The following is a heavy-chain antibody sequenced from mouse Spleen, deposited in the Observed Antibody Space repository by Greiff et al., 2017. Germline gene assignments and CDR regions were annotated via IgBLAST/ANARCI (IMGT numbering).Heavy chain of an antibody. CDR3: SPAAQDAYAMDY. CDR1: GYAFSSSW. Sequence: QVQLQQSGPELVKPGASVKISCKASGYAFSSSWMNWVKQRPGKGLEWIGRIYPGDGDTHYNGKFKGKATLTADKAYSTAYMQLSSLTSEDAAVSFCSPAAQDAYAMDYWGQGTLVTVSA. CDR2: IYPGDGDT. J-gene: IGHJ4*01. D-gene: IGHD3-2*02. V-gene: IGHV1-82*01.